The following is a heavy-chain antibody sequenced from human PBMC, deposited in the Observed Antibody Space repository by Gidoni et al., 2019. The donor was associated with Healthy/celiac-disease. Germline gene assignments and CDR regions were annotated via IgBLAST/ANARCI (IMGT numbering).Heavy chain of an antibody. V-gene: IGHV3-33*01. CDR3: ARDRITMVRGVGRLNWFDP. J-gene: IGHJ5*02. D-gene: IGHD3-10*01. Sequence: QVQLVESGGGVVQPGRSLGLSCAASGFTFSSYGMHWVRQAPGKGLEWVAVIWYDGSNKYYADSVKGRFTISRDNSKNTLYLQMNSLRAEDTAVYYCARDRITMVRGVGRLNWFDPWGQGTLVTVSS. CDR1: GFTFSSYG. CDR2: IWYDGSNK.